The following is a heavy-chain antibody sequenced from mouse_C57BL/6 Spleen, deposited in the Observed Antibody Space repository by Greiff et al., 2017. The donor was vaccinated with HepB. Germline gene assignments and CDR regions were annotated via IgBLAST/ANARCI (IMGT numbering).Heavy chain of an antibody. CDR2: IYPRSGNT. CDR1: GYTFTSYG. D-gene: IGHD1-1*01. Sequence: QVQLKESGAELARPGASVKLSCKASGYTFTSYGISWVKQRTGQGLEWIGEIYPRSGNTYYNEKFKGKATLTADKSSSTAYMELRSLTSEDSAVYFCARHFDYYGSQYYFDYWGQGTTLTVSS. CDR3: ARHFDYYGSQYYFDY. V-gene: IGHV1-81*01. J-gene: IGHJ2*01.